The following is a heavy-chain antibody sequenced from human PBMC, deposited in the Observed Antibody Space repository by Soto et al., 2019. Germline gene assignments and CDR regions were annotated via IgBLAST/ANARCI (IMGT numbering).Heavy chain of an antibody. V-gene: IGHV3-21*01. CDR2: ISSSSDYI. D-gene: IGHD2-2*01. J-gene: IGHJ3*02. CDR3: ARSVPAAPFDI. CDR1: GFTFSSYS. Sequence: EVQLVESGGGLVKPGGSLRLSCAASGFTFSSYSMNWVRQAPGKGLEWVSSISSSSDYIFYADSVKGRFTISRDNAKHSLYLQMNSLRAEDTAVYYCARSVPAAPFDIWGQGTMVIVSS.